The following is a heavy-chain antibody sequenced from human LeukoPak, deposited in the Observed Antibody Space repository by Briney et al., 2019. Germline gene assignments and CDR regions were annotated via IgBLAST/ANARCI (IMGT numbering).Heavy chain of an antibody. CDR2: INHSGST. D-gene: IGHD6-13*01. J-gene: IGHJ4*02. CDR3: ARADSSSWYWDY. CDR1: GGSFSGYY. V-gene: IGHV4-34*01. Sequence: PSETLSLTCAVYGGSFSGYYWSWIRQPPGKGLEWIGEINHSGSTNYNPSLKSRVTISVDTSKNQFSLKLSSVTAADTAVYCCARADSSSWYWDYWGQGTLVTVSS.